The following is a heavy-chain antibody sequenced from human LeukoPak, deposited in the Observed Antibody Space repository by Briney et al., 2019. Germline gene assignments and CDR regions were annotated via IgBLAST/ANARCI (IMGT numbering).Heavy chain of an antibody. CDR2: ISSSSRTI. J-gene: IGHJ5*02. CDR3: ARVPIAARHIWFDP. Sequence: PGGSLRLSCAASGFTFSSYSMNWVRQAPGKGLEWVSYISSSSRTIYYADSVKGRFTISRDNAKNSLYLQMNSMRAEDTAVYYCARVPIAARHIWFDPWGQGTLVTVSS. D-gene: IGHD6-6*01. V-gene: IGHV3-48*04. CDR1: GFTFSSYS.